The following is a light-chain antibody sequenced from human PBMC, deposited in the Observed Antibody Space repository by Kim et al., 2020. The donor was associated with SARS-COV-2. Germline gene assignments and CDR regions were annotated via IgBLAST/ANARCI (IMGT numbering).Light chain of an antibody. CDR3: QQYYIYPWT. CDR1: QGISSY. V-gene: IGKV1-8*01. CDR2: TAS. Sequence: AATGDRVAITCRARQGISSYLAWYQEKPGKAPKPLIHTASTVQSGVPSRFSGSGSGTDFTLTISRLQSEDFATYSCQQYYIYPWTFGQGTKVEIK. J-gene: IGKJ1*01.